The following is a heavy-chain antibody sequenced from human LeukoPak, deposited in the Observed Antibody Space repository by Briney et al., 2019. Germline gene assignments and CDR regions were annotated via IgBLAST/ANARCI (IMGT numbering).Heavy chain of an antibody. D-gene: IGHD6-13*01. CDR3: ARPTIAAAGNFEY. V-gene: IGHV3-53*01. Sequence: GGSLRLSCAASGFTVSSNYMSWVRQAPGKGLEWVSVIYVDGTTYYADSVKGRFTISRDNSKNTLSLQMNSLRAEDTAVYYCARPTIAAAGNFEYWGQGTLVTVSS. CDR1: GFTVSSNY. CDR2: IYVDGTT. J-gene: IGHJ4*02.